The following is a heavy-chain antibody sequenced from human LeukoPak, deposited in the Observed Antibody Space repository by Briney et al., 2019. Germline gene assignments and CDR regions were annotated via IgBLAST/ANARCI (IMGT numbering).Heavy chain of an antibody. D-gene: IGHD5-24*01. Sequence: GGSLRPSCAASGFTFSSYEMNWVRQAPGKGLEWVSYISSSGSTIYYADSVKGRFTISRDNAKNSLYLQMNSLRAEDTAVYYCAKRGGEFGYNYGFDYWGQGTLVTVSS. J-gene: IGHJ4*02. CDR1: GFTFSSYE. CDR2: ISSSGSTI. V-gene: IGHV3-48*03. CDR3: AKRGGEFGYNYGFDY.